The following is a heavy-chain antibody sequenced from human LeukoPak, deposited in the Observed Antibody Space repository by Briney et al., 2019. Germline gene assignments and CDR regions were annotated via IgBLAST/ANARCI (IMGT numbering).Heavy chain of an antibody. V-gene: IGHV3-74*01. D-gene: IGHD3-10*01. J-gene: IGHJ4*02. CDR3: LRDLIR. Sequence: GGSLRLSCEASGFTFSSYWMHWVRQAPGEGPVWVSRISTDGRSTYYADSVKGRFTISRDNAKNTLYLQMNNLRAEDTAVYYCLRDLIRRGRGTLVTVSS. CDR1: GFTFSSYW. CDR2: ISTDGRST.